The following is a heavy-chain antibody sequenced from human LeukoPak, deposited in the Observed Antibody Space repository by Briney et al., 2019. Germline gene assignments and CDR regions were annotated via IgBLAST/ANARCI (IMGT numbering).Heavy chain of an antibody. J-gene: IGHJ4*02. Sequence: GGSLRLSCAASGFTFSDYAMSWVRQAPGKGLEWVSAISGSDGSTYYADSVKGLFTISRDNAKNSLYLHMNSLRAEDTAVYYCARDYGGSSPFDYWGQGTLVTVSS. CDR1: GFTFSDYA. CDR2: ISGSDGST. V-gene: IGHV3-23*01. D-gene: IGHD4-23*01. CDR3: ARDYGGSSPFDY.